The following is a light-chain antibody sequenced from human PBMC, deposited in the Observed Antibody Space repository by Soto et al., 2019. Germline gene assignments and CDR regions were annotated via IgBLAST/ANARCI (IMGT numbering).Light chain of an antibody. V-gene: IGLV1-40*01. J-gene: IGLJ1*01. Sequence: QAVVTQPPSVSGAPGQRVTISCTGSRSNIGAGYDVNWYQHVPGTAPKLLIYRNRNRPSGVPDRISGSKSGTSASLAITGLQAEDEGDYYCQAYDTSLSGYVFGSGTQLTVL. CDR3: QAYDTSLSGYV. CDR2: RNR. CDR1: RSNIGAGYD.